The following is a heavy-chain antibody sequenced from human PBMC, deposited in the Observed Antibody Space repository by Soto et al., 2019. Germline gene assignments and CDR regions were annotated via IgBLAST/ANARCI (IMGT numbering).Heavy chain of an antibody. CDR1: GYTFTTYG. CDR2: ISAYDGSI. V-gene: IGHV1-18*04. Sequence: QIQLVQSGPEVKKPGASVRVSCKASGYTFTTYGITWVRQAPGQGLAWVGWISAYDGSINYAQRLQGRVSMTTDSSTSTAYMDLRSLRSDDTAVYYCARDPASTYSTSSSDFWGQGTLVTVSS. CDR3: ARDPASTYSTSSSDF. J-gene: IGHJ4*02. D-gene: IGHD6-6*01.